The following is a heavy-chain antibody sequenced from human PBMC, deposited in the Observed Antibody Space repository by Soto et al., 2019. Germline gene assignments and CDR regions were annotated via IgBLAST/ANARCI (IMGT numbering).Heavy chain of an antibody. V-gene: IGHV1-69*06. Sequence: SVEFSCKALVSTFSTNAISGVQRAPRQVLEWMGRIIPIFGTANYAQKFQGRVTITADKSTSTADMELSSRRSEDTAVYYCARGWKRQLVQELDHWGQGTLV. CDR3: ARGWKRQLVQELDH. D-gene: IGHD6-13*01. CDR1: VSTFSTNA. CDR2: IIPIFGTA. J-gene: IGHJ5*02.